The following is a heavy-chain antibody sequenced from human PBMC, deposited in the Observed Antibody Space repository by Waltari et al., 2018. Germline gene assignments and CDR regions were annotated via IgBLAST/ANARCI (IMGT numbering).Heavy chain of an antibody. CDR2: IWYDGSNK. D-gene: IGHD1-7*01. V-gene: IGHV3-33*01. J-gene: IGHJ4*02. CDR1: AFPFSTFA. CDR3: ARGEDITGTILLGDY. Sequence: QVQLVESGGGVVQPGRSLRLSCAASAFPFSTFAMHWVRQPPGKGLEWVALIWYDGSNKYYADSVKGRFTISRDNSKNTLFLQMNSLRAEDTAVYYCARGEDITGTILLGDYWGQGTLVTVSS.